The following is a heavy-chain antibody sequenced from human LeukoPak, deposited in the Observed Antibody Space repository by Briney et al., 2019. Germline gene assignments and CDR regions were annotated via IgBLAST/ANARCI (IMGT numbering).Heavy chain of an antibody. V-gene: IGHV1-18*01. CDR2: ISAYNGNT. CDR1: GYTFSTYG. CDR3: VSTVTYDY. J-gene: IGHJ4*02. Sequence: ASVKVSCKASGYTFSTYGFSWVRQAPGQGLEWMGWISAYNGNTNYAQKLQGRVTMTRDTSTSTVYMELRSLTPDDAAVYYCVSTVTYDYWGQGTLVTVSS. D-gene: IGHD4-17*01.